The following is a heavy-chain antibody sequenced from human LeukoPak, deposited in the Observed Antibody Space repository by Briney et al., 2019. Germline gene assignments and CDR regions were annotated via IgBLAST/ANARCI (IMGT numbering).Heavy chain of an antibody. Sequence: GGSLRLSCAACGFTFSSYAMHWVREPPGKGLEWVAVISYDGSKKYYADSVKGRFTISRDNSKSTLYLQMNSLRAEDTAVYYCARDPRAYCGGDCYPDNWFDPWGQGTLVTVSS. CDR2: ISYDGSKK. CDR3: ARDPRAYCGGDCYPDNWFDP. CDR1: GFTFSSYA. D-gene: IGHD2-21*02. J-gene: IGHJ5*02. V-gene: IGHV3-30-3*01.